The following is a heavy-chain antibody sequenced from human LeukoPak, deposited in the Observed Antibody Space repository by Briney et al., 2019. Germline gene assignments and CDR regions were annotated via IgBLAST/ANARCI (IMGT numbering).Heavy chain of an antibody. CDR3: AGHTAMVAPSDY. Sequence: PSETLSLTCTVSGGSISSSSYYWGWFRQPPGKGLEWIGSIYYSGSTYYNPSLKSRVTISVDTSKNQFSLKLSSVTAADTAVYYCAGHTAMVAPSDYWGQGTLVTVSS. V-gene: IGHV4-39*01. CDR1: GGSISSSSYY. D-gene: IGHD5-18*01. J-gene: IGHJ4*02. CDR2: IYYSGST.